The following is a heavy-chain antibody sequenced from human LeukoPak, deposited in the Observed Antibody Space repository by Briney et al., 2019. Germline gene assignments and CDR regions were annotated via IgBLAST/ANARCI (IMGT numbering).Heavy chain of an antibody. V-gene: IGHV4-34*01. J-gene: IGHJ4*02. CDR2: INHSGST. CDR1: GGSFSGYY. CDR3: ARGHDDYYDSSGYYSV. D-gene: IGHD3-22*01. Sequence: SETLSLTCAVYGGSFSGYYWSWIRQPPGKGLEWIGEINHSGSTNYNPSLKSRVTISVDTSKNQFSLKLSSVTAADTAVYYCARGHDDYYDSSGYYSVWSQGTLVTVSS.